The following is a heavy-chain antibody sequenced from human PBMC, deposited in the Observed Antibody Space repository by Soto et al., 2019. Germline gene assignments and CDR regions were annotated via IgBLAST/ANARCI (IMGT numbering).Heavy chain of an antibody. V-gene: IGHV1-18*01. CDR1: GYTFSSYG. CDR2: ISAYSGVT. Sequence: QIQLVQSGPEVKKPGASVKVSCKSSGYTFSSYGVSWVRQAPGQGLEWLGWISAYSGVTNFAQNFQGRLTMTTDTYTSTAYMELRSLRSDDTAVYYCARDPEYLYDSTAVPESASFDYWGQGTLVAVSS. J-gene: IGHJ4*02. CDR3: ARDPEYLYDSTAVPESASFDY. D-gene: IGHD3-16*01.